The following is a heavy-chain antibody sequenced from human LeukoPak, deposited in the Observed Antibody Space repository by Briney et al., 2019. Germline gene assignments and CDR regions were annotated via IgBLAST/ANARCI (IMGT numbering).Heavy chain of an antibody. CDR3: ARSRRSGWYLDY. Sequence: GASVKVSCKASGYTFTGYFMHWVRQAPGQGLEWMGWINPNSGGTNYAQKFQGRVTMTGDTSISTAYMDLSSLRSDDTAVYYCARSRRSGWYLDYWGQGTLVTVSS. CDR2: INPNSGGT. V-gene: IGHV1-2*02. J-gene: IGHJ4*02. CDR1: GYTFTGYF. D-gene: IGHD6-19*01.